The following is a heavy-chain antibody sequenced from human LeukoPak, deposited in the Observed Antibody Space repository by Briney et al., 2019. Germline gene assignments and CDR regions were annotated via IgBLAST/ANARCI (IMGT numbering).Heavy chain of an antibody. V-gene: IGHV3-30*02. CDR1: GINFRSSG. D-gene: IGHD6-13*01. CDR3: AREGGRAAPGRFDY. CDR2: IQNDGSDK. Sequence: PGGSLRLSCAASGINFRSSGMRWVRQAPGKGLEWVTFIQNDGSDKSYAASVQGRFTISRDNSKNTVYLHMNSLRADDTALYYCAREGGRAAPGRFDYWGQGTLVTVSS. J-gene: IGHJ4*02.